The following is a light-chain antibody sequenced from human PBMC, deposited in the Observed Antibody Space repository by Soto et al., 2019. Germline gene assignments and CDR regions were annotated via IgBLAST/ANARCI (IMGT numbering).Light chain of an antibody. CDR2: GAS. CDR3: QQSHSTPWT. CDR1: QTITTY. Sequence: DIQMTQSPSSLSASVGDRVTITCRASQTITTYLNWYQQKPGKAPKLLIYGASSLQSGVPSRFTSSGCETDFNLTISRLQPEDSATYHCQQSHSTPWTFDQGTKVEI. J-gene: IGKJ1*01. V-gene: IGKV1-39*01.